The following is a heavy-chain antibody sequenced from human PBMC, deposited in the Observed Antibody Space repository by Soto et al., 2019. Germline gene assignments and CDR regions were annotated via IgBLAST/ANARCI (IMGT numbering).Heavy chain of an antibody. CDR1: GYSFSNYW. CDR2: IYPGGSDT. J-gene: IGHJ6*02. Sequence: PGGSLKISCKTSGYSFSNYWVGWVRQMPGKGLEWIGIIYPGGSDTRYSPSFQGQVTISAVKSISTAYLQWSSLKASDTAMYYCGRHPYGDYDIMDVWGQGTTVTVSS. V-gene: IGHV5-51*01. CDR3: GRHPYGDYDIMDV. D-gene: IGHD2-8*01.